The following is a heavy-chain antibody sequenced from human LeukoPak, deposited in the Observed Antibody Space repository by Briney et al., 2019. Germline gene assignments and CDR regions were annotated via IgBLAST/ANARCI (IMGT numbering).Heavy chain of an antibody. V-gene: IGHV3-21*01. CDR2: ISSSSSYI. D-gene: IGHD2-21*01. J-gene: IGHJ3*02. CDR3: AREGEDPDAFDI. Sequence: GGSLRLSCAASGFIFSSYWMSWVRQAPGKGLEWVSSISSSSSYIYYADSVKGRFTISRDNAKNSLYLQMNSLRAEDTAVYYCAREGEDPDAFDIWGQGTMVTVSS. CDR1: GFIFSSYW.